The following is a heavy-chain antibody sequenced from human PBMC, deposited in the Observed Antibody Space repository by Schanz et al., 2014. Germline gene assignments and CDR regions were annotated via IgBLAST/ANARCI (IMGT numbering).Heavy chain of an antibody. D-gene: IGHD2-2*01. J-gene: IGHJ4*02. Sequence: QVQLQESGPGLVKPLETLSLTCTVSSASIRTYYWSWIRQPPGKGLEWIGYIYYSGSTTYNPSLKSRVTISVDTSKKQFSLNLSSVTAADTAVYYCARGRVVPAAPEFDYWGQGTLVTVSS. CDR3: ARGRVVPAAPEFDY. CDR2: IYYSGST. V-gene: IGHV4-59*01. CDR1: SASIRTYY.